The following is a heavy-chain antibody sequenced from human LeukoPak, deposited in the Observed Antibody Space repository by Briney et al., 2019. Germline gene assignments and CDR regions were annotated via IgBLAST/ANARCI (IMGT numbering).Heavy chain of an antibody. Sequence: SETLSLTCAVYGGSFSGYYWSWIRQPPGKGLEWIGYIYYSGSTNYNPSLKSRVTISVDTSKNQFSLKLSSVTAADTAVYYCAREGAPVGATTGAEYFQHWGQGTLVTVSS. CDR3: AREGAPVGATTGAEYFQH. D-gene: IGHD1-26*01. CDR1: GGSFSGYY. CDR2: IYYSGST. V-gene: IGHV4-59*12. J-gene: IGHJ1*01.